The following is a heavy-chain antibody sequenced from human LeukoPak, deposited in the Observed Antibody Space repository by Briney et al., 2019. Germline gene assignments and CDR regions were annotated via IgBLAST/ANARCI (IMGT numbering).Heavy chain of an antibody. CDR1: GGSISYYY. Sequence: PSETLSLTCFVTGGSISYYYWSWIRQPAGKGLEWIGRLYTSGSTDHNPSLKSRVTMSVDTSKNQFSLKLSSVTAADTAVYYCARQDGGSYYFDYWGQGTLVTVSS. J-gene: IGHJ4*02. CDR3: ARQDGGSYYFDY. CDR2: LYTSGST. D-gene: IGHD1-26*01. V-gene: IGHV4-4*07.